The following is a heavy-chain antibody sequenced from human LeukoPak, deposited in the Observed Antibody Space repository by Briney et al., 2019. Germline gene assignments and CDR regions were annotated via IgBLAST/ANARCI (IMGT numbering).Heavy chain of an antibody. CDR2: IYYSGST. D-gene: IGHD3-10*01. J-gene: IGHJ4*02. CDR1: GGSISSYY. Sequence: SETLSLTCTVSGGSISSYYWSWIRQPPGKGLEWIGYIYYSGSTNYNPSLKSRVTISVDTSKNQFSLKLSSVTAADTAVYYCAGGVVRGVIASRLYYFDYWGQGTLVTVSS. V-gene: IGHV4-59*01. CDR3: AGGVVRGVIASRLYYFDY.